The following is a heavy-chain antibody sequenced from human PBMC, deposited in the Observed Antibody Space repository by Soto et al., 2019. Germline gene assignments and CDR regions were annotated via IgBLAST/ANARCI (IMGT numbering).Heavy chain of an antibody. D-gene: IGHD2-2*01. J-gene: IGHJ6*02. V-gene: IGHV1-69*06. Sequence: QVQLVQSGAEVQKPGSSVKVSCKASAGTFRSYAISWVRQAPGQGLGWLGGIIPLFGPANSAQKFQGRVTSTADKSTSTAYMELSSLRSEDTAVYYCARRGGPAVPAALDYDGMDVWGQGTTVTVSS. CDR1: AGTFRSYA. CDR3: ARRGGPAVPAALDYDGMDV. CDR2: IIPLFGPA.